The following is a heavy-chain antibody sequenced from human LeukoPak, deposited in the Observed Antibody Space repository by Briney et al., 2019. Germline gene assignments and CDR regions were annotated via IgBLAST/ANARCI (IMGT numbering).Heavy chain of an antibody. CDR2: ISGSGGST. J-gene: IGHJ5*02. D-gene: IGHD2-15*01. Sequence: PGGSLRLSCAASGFTFSSYAMSWVRQAPGKGLEWVSAISGSGGSTYYADSVKGRFTISRDNSKNTLYLQMNSLRAEDTAVYYCAKDEVVVVAATTSSWFDPWGQGTLVTVSS. CDR3: AKDEVVVVAATTSSWFDP. V-gene: IGHV3-23*01. CDR1: GFTFSSYA.